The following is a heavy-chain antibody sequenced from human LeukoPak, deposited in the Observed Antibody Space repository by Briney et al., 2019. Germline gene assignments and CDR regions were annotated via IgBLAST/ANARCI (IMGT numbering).Heavy chain of an antibody. CDR2: INPNSGGT. D-gene: IGHD6-6*01. CDR1: GYTFTGYY. CDR3: ARPYSSSDPFDY. V-gene: IGHV1-2*06. J-gene: IGHJ4*02. Sequence: ASVKVSCKASGYTFTGYYMHWVRQAPGQGLEWVGRINPNSGGTNYAQKFQGRVTMTRDTSISTAYMELSRLRSDDTAVYYCARPYSSSDPFDYWGQGTLVTVSS.